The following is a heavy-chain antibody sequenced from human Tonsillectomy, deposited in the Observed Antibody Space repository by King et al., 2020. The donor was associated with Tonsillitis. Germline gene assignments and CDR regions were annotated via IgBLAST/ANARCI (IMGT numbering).Heavy chain of an antibody. CDR3: AKDSLDGTITPLHYYFYGLDV. Sequence: VQLVESGGGVVHPGGSLRLSCAASGSTFSSHGMHWVRQAPGKGLEWVAFIRFDGSNKYYADSVKGRFTISRDNSKNTLFLQMSSLRAEDTAVYYCAKDSLDGTITPLHYYFYGLDVWGQGTTVTVSS. V-gene: IGHV3-30*02. CDR2: IRFDGSNK. J-gene: IGHJ6*02. CDR1: GSTFSSHG. D-gene: IGHD5-12*01.